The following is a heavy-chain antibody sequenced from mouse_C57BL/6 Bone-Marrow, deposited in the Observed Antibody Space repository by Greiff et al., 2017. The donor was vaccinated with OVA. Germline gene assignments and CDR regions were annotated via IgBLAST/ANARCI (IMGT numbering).Heavy chain of an antibody. D-gene: IGHD4-1*02. J-gene: IGHJ1*03. CDR2: IYPGSGST. Sequence: QVQLQQPGAELVKPGASVKMSCKASGYTFTSYWITWVKQRPGQGLEWIGDIYPGSGSTNYNEKFKSKATLTVDKSSSTAYMQLSSLTSEDSAVYDCARGQLGMALHWYFDVWGTGTTVTVSS. CDR1: GYTFTSYW. CDR3: ARGQLGMALHWYFDV. V-gene: IGHV1-55*01.